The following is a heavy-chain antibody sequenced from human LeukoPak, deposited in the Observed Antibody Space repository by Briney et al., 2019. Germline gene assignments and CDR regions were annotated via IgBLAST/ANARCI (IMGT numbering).Heavy chain of an antibody. CDR2: IYHSGST. CDR1: GYSISSGYY. CDR3: ARAIGTMVRGVMGLDY. Sequence: SETLSLTCTVSGYSISSGYYWGWIRQPPGKGLEWIGSIYHSGSTYYNPSLKSRATISVDTSKNQFSLKLSSVTAAGTAVYYCARAIGTMVRGVMGLDYWGQGTLVTVSS. V-gene: IGHV4-38-2*02. D-gene: IGHD3-10*01. J-gene: IGHJ4*02.